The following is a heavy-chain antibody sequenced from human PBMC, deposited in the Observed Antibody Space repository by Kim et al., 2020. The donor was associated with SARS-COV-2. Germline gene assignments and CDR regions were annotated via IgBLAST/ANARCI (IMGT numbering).Heavy chain of an antibody. CDR3: ARESGLDY. CDR1: GGSLSGDYY. J-gene: IGHJ4*02. D-gene: IGHD3-3*01. V-gene: IGHV4-34*01. Sequence: SETLSLTCGVYGGSLSGDYYWSCCRQPPGKGVEWIVEINHKGDTNYSPSPKNRVTMSVDTSRNELFLMMNSMTAADGAVYYCARESGLDYWGQGILVTVTS. CDR2: INHKGDT.